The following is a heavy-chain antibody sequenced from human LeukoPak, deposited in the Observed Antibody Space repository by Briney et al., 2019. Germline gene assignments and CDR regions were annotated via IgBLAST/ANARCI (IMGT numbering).Heavy chain of an antibody. D-gene: IGHD2-8*01. CDR1: GYSFRSYW. CDR3: ARLHPTYCTSGLCYWFDP. Sequence: PRGSLQICCKCSGYSFRSYWITCVRQVPGEGLAWVGGIGPSDSYTNYSPSFEGHVTISADKSISTAYLQWSSLKASDTAMYYCARLHPTYCTSGLCYWFDPWGQGTLVTVSS. J-gene: IGHJ5*02. CDR2: IGPSDSYT. V-gene: IGHV5-10-1*01.